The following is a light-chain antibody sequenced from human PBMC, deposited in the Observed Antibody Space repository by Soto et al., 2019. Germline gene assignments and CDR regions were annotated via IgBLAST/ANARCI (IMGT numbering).Light chain of an antibody. CDR1: QSVGSN. Sequence: EIVMTQSPATLSVSPGERATLSCRASQSVGSNLAWYQQKPGQAPRLLIYVAYTRATGIPARFSGSGSGTEFTLTISSLQSEDFAVYYCQQYNNWLRTFGQGTKVEIK. V-gene: IGKV3-15*01. CDR2: VAY. J-gene: IGKJ1*01. CDR3: QQYNNWLRT.